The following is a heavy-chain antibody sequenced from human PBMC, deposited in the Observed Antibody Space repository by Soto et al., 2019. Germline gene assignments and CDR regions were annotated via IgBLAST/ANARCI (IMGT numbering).Heavy chain of an antibody. Sequence: LETLSLTCAVYGGSFSGYYWSWIRQPPGKGLEWIGEINHSGSTNYNPSLKSRVTISVDTSKNQLSLKLSSVTAADTAVYYCARQVSSAWPPYYYDMDVWGQGTTVTVSS. CDR3: ARQVSSAWPPYYYDMDV. CDR2: INHSGST. D-gene: IGHD6-25*01. J-gene: IGHJ6*02. CDR1: GGSFSGYY. V-gene: IGHV4-34*01.